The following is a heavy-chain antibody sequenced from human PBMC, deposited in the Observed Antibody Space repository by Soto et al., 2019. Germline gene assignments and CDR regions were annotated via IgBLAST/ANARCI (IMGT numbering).Heavy chain of an antibody. D-gene: IGHD3-9*01. CDR1: GFTFSNAW. CDR3: TTAWYDILTGYAMD. J-gene: IGHJ4*02. Sequence: LRLSCAASGFTFSNAWMSWVRQAPGKGLEWVGRIKSKTDGGTTDYAAPVKGRFTISRDDSKNTLYLQMNSLKTEDTAVYYCTTAWYDILTGYAMDWGQGTLVTVSS. CDR2: IKSKTDGGTT. V-gene: IGHV3-15*01.